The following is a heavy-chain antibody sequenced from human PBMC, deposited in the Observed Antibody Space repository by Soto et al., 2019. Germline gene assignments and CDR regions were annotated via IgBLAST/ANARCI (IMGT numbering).Heavy chain of an antibody. Sequence: EVQLLESGGGVVQPGGSLTLSCAASGFIFSNYAMTWVRQAPGKGLEWVSSRGSGGSTYQADSVKGRFIISRDNSKNMLYLQMDSVRAEDTAVYYCAKFRGPTYDFYYMDAWGKGTTVIVS. J-gene: IGHJ6*03. CDR2: SRGSGGST. CDR3: AKFRGPTYDFYYMDA. CDR1: GFIFSNYA. V-gene: IGHV3-23*01. D-gene: IGHD3-10*01.